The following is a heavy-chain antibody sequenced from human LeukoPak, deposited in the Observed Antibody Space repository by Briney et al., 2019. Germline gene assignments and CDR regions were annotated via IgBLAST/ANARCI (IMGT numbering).Heavy chain of an antibody. CDR1: GFTFSKYA. Sequence: GVSLRLSCAASGFTFSKYAMSWVRQAPGKGLDWVATISGSGGSTYCADSVKGRFTISRDTSKNTLYLQINSLRAEDTAIYFCAKDMVVGATHYFDYWGQGTLVTVSS. CDR3: AKDMVVGATHYFDY. V-gene: IGHV3-23*01. CDR2: ISGSGGST. D-gene: IGHD1-26*01. J-gene: IGHJ4*02.